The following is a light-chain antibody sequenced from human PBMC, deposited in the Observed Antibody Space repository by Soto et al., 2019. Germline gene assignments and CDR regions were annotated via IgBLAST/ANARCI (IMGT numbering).Light chain of an antibody. CDR3: QSYDSSLSGRV. Sequence: QSVLTQPPSVSGAPGQRVTISCTGSSSNIGAGYDVHWYQHLPGTAPKLLVSGNSNRPSGVPDRFSGSKSGTSASLAITGLQSEDEADYYCQSYDSSLSGRVFGTGTKLTVL. CDR1: SSNIGAGYD. J-gene: IGLJ1*01. V-gene: IGLV1-40*01. CDR2: GNS.